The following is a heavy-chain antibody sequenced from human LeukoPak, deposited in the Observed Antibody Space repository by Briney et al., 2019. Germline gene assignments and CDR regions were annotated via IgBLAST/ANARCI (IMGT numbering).Heavy chain of an antibody. CDR2: ISHSGST. J-gene: IGHJ5*02. V-gene: IGHV4-34*01. CDR3: ARAGLSIFGMITPNWFDP. Sequence: SETLSLTCSVYGGSFSDYYWSWIRQPLGKGLEWIGEISHSGSTKFNPSLKSRVTISVDTSRNQFSLNLTSVTAADTAVYYCARAGLSIFGMITPNWFDPWGQGTLVSVSS. D-gene: IGHD3-3*01. CDR1: GGSFSDYY.